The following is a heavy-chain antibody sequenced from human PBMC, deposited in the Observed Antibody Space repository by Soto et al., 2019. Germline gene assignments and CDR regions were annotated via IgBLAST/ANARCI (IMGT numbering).Heavy chain of an antibody. CDR1: GFTFSTYD. V-gene: IGHV3-13*01. Sequence: EVQLVESGGGLVQPGGSLRLSCAASGFTFSTYDMHWVRQVTGKGLEWVSVIGTAGDTYYPDSVRGRFTISRDNSKDTLFLQIDSLRVEDTAIYYCAKGLRLHFDYWGQGTLVTVSS. CDR2: IGTAGDT. J-gene: IGHJ4*02. CDR3: AKGLRLHFDY. D-gene: IGHD3-3*01.